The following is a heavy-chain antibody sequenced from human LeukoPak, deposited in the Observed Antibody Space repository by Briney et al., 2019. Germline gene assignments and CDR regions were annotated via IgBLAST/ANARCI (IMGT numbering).Heavy chain of an antibody. CDR3: ARDSISAALFDL. CDR2: ISSSSSYI. J-gene: IGHJ5*02. D-gene: IGHD2/OR15-2a*01. V-gene: IGHV3-21*01. Sequence: GGSLRLSCAASGFTFSSYSMNWVRQAPGKGLEWVSSISSSSSYIYYADSVKGRFTISRDNAKNSLYLQMNSLRAEDTAVYCCARDSISAALFDLWGQGTLITVSS. CDR1: GFTFSSYS.